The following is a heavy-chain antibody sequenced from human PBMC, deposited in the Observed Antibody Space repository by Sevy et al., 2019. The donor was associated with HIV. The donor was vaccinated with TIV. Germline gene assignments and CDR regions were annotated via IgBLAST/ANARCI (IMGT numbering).Heavy chain of an antibody. Sequence: GGSLRLSCAASGFTFSGYGMHWVRRAPGKGLEWVAIISYDGSKTYYSESVKGRFAISRDNSRNTLNLQMSSLRVEDTAVYYCASGFDYQEQYYYFFGMDVWGRGTTVTVSS. V-gene: IGHV3-30*03. CDR1: GFTFSGYG. D-gene: IGHD5-12*01. CDR3: ASGFDYQEQYYYFFGMDV. CDR2: ISYDGSKT. J-gene: IGHJ6*02.